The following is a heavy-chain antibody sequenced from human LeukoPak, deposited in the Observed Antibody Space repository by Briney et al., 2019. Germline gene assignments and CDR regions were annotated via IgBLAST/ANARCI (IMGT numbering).Heavy chain of an antibody. Sequence: PGGSLRLSCAASGFTFSSYEMNWVRQAPGKGLEWVSYISSSGSTIYYADSVKGRFTISRDNSKNTLYLQMNSLRAEDTAVYYCANFKVTSDYFDYWGQGTLVTVSS. J-gene: IGHJ4*02. CDR1: GFTFSSYE. V-gene: IGHV3-48*03. CDR3: ANFKVTSDYFDY. D-gene: IGHD4-11*01. CDR2: ISSSGSTI.